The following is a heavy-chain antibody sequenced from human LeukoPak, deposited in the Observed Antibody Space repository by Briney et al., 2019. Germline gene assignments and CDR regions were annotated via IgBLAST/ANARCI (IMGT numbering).Heavy chain of an antibody. CDR3: ARDLWGTTVTTDYFGS. CDR1: GFTLSSYR. Sequence: PWGSLRLSCAASGFTLSSYRMNWVRQVPGKGLEWVSSISSSSSYIYYADSVKGRFTISRDNAKNSLYLQMISLRAEDMAVYYCARDLWGTTVTTDYFGSRGQGTLVTVSS. J-gene: IGHJ4*02. CDR2: ISSSSSYI. D-gene: IGHD4-17*01. V-gene: IGHV3-21*01.